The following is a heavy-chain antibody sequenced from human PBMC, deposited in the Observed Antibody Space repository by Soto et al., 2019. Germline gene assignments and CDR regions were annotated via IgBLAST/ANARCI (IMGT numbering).Heavy chain of an antibody. CDR1: GLTFNNYA. CDR2: ISGSDDST. Sequence: EVQLLESGGGLVQPGGCLRLSCAASGLTFNNYAMTWVLQAPGKGLEWVSTISGSDDSTYYADSVKGRLTISRDNSKNALYPQMSSLRAEDTALYYCVKDWTGDTCPCMDVWGQGTTVTVSS. V-gene: IGHV3-23*01. CDR3: VKDWTGDTCPCMDV. D-gene: IGHD2-8*02. J-gene: IGHJ6*01.